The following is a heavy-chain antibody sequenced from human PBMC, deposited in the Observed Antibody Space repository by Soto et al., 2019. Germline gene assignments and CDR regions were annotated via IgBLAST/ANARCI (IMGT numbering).Heavy chain of an antibody. V-gene: IGHV1-18*01. J-gene: IGHJ4*02. CDR3: ARARHDFRSGSYYFDY. D-gene: IGHD3-3*01. CDR2: ISAYNGNT. Sequence: ASVKVSCKASGYTFTSYGISWVRQAPGQGLEWMGWISAYNGNTNYAQKLQGRVTMTTDTSTSTAYMELRSLRSDDTAVYYCARARHDFRSGSYYFDYWGQGTLVTVSS. CDR1: GYTFTSYG.